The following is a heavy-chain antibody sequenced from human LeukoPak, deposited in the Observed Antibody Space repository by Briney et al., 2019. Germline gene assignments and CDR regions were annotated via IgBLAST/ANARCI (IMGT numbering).Heavy chain of an antibody. V-gene: IGHV1-8*01. Sequence: ASVKVSCKASGYTFTSYDINWVRQATVQGLEWMGWMNPNSGNTGYAQKFQGRVTMTRNTSISTAYMELSSLRSEDTAVYYCAGSVTAAANYYYMDVWGKGTTVTVSS. J-gene: IGHJ6*03. CDR2: MNPNSGNT. D-gene: IGHD6-13*01. CDR1: GYTFTSYD. CDR3: AGSVTAAANYYYMDV.